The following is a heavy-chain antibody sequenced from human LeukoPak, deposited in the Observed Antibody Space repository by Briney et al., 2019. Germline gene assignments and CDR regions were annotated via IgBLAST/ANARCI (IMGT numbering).Heavy chain of an antibody. CDR1: GGSFSGYY. CDR2: INHSGST. Sequence: SETLSLTCAVYGGSFSGYYWSWIRQPPGKGLEWIGEINHSGSTNYNPSLKSRVTISVDTSKNQFSLKLSSVTAADTAVYYCARRTVYYDILTGYYQHPYNWFDPWGQGTLVTVSS. D-gene: IGHD3-9*01. V-gene: IGHV4-34*01. CDR3: ARRTVYYDILTGYYQHPYNWFDP. J-gene: IGHJ5*02.